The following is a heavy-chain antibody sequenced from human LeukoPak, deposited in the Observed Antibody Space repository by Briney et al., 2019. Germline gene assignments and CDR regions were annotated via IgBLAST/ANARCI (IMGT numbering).Heavy chain of an antibody. CDR2: ISGSGDNT. D-gene: IGHD6-13*01. V-gene: IGHV3-23*01. CDR3: ATTGYSSRNY. Sequence: PGGSLRLSCAASGFTFSNYAMSWVRQAPGKGLEWVSAISGSGDNTYYADSVKGRFTVSRDNSKNTLYLQMNSLRAEDTAVYYCATTGYSSRNYWGQGTLVTVSS. J-gene: IGHJ4*02. CDR1: GFTFSNYA.